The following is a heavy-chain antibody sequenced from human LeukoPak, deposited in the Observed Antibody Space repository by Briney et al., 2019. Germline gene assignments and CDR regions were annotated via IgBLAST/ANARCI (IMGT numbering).Heavy chain of an antibody. V-gene: IGHV3-48*01. CDR1: GFTFSSYS. CDR3: AREVVLYYYYVDV. Sequence: GGSLRLSCAASGFTFSSYSMNWVRQAPGKGLEWVSYISSSSSTIYYADSVKGRFTISRDNAKNSLYLQMNSLRAEDTAVYYCAREVVLYYYYVDVWGKGTTVTVSS. CDR2: ISSSSSTI. J-gene: IGHJ6*03.